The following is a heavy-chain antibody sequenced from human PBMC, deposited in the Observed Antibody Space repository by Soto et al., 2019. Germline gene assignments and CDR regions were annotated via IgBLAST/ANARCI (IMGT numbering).Heavy chain of an antibody. Sequence: QVQLVQSGAEVKKPGASVKVSCKASGYTFTSYAMHWVRQAPGQRLEWMGWINAGNGNTKYSQKFQGRVTITRDTSASTAYMELSSLRSEDTAVYYCARAASGSYPRRGRGWFDPWGQGTLVTVSS. CDR1: GYTFTSYA. CDR2: INAGNGNT. D-gene: IGHD1-26*01. J-gene: IGHJ5*02. V-gene: IGHV1-3*01. CDR3: ARAASGSYPRRGRGWFDP.